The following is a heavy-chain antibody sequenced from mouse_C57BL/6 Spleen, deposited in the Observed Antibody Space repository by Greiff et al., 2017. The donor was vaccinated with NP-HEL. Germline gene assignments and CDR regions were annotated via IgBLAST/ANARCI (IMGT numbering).Heavy chain of an antibody. CDR2: IDPETGGT. V-gene: IGHV1-15*01. CDR3: TNLVFAY. CDR1: GYTFTDYE. J-gene: IGHJ3*01. Sequence: VKLMESGAELVRPGASVTLSCKASGYTFTDYEMHWVKQTPVHGLEWIGAIDPETGGTAYNQKFKGKAILTADKSSSTAYMELRSLTSEDSAVYYCTNLVFAYWGQGTLVTVSA.